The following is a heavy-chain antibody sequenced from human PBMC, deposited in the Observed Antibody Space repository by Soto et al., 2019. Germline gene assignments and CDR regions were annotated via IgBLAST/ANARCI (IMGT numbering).Heavy chain of an antibody. CDR1: GFTFSSYA. J-gene: IGHJ6*02. D-gene: IGHD6-6*01. Sequence: GGSLGLSCAAPGFTFSSYAMHWVRQAPGKGLEWVAVISYDGSNKYYADSVKGRCTISRDNSKNTLYLQMNSLRAEDTAVYYCARDLGYSSSFYYYYYYGMDVWGQGTTVTVSS. V-gene: IGHV3-30-3*01. CDR3: ARDLGYSSSFYYYYYYGMDV. CDR2: ISYDGSNK.